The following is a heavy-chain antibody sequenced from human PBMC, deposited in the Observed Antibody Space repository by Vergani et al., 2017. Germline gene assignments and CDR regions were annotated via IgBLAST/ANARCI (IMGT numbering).Heavy chain of an antibody. Sequence: VQLVESGGGLVKPGGSLRLSCAASGFTFSSYDMTWVRQAPGKGLEWVSAISGSGGNTFYTDSVKGRFTISRDNSKDTLYLQMNSLRVEDTAIYYCAKARDPNCKGGNCYSYYYGLDLWGQGTTVTVSS. V-gene: IGHV3-23*04. J-gene: IGHJ6*02. CDR3: AKARDPNCKGGNCYSYYYGLDL. CDR2: ISGSGGNT. D-gene: IGHD2-15*01. CDR1: GFTFSSYD.